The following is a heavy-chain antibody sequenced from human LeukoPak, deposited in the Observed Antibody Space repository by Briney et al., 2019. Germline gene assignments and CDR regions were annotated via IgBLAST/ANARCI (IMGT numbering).Heavy chain of an antibody. J-gene: IGHJ4*02. CDR3: ARGGEYSSSWVRYYFDY. Sequence: GGSLRLSCAASGFTVSSNYTSWVRQAPGKGLEWVSVIYSGGSTYYADSVKGRFTISRHNSKDTLYLQMNSLRAEDTAVYYCARGGEYSSSWVRYYFDYWGQGTLVTVSS. CDR1: GFTVSSNY. CDR2: IYSGGST. V-gene: IGHV3-53*04. D-gene: IGHD6-6*01.